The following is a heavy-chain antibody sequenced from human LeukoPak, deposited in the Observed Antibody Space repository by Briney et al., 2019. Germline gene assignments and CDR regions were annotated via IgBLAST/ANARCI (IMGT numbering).Heavy chain of an antibody. CDR2: ISWDGGST. D-gene: IGHD6-19*01. V-gene: IGHV3-43D*03. CDR3: AKGIAVAEVWEDAFDI. Sequence: GGSLRLSCAASGFTFSSYAMHWVRQAPGKGLEWVSLISWDGGSTYYADSVKGRFTISRDNSKNSLYLQMNSLRAEDTALYYCAKGIAVAEVWEDAFDIWGQGTMVTVSS. J-gene: IGHJ3*02. CDR1: GFTFSSYA.